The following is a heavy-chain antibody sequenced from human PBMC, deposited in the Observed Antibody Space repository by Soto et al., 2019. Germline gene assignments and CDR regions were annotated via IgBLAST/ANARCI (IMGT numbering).Heavy chain of an antibody. CDR1: GYSFTSYW. J-gene: IGHJ6*02. V-gene: IGHV5-51*01. CDR2: IYPGDSDT. D-gene: IGHD6-6*01. CDR3: ASSRRDSSSSKYYYDMDI. Sequence: GESLKISCKGSGYSFTSYWIGWVRQMPGKGLEWMGIIYPGDSDTRYSPSFQGQVTISADKSISTAYLQWSSLKASDTAMYYCASSRRDSSSSKYYYDMDIVAQGTTDTGSS.